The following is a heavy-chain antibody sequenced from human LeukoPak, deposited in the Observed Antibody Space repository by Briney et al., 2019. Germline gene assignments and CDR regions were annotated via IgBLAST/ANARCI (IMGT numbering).Heavy chain of an antibody. J-gene: IGHJ6*02. CDR3: ARVARSYYYYGMDV. V-gene: IGHV4-4*07. Sequence: PSETLSLTCTVSGGSISSYYWSWIRQPAGKGLEWIGRIYTSGSTNYNPSLKSRVTMSVDTSKNQFSLKLSSVTAADTDVYYCARVARSYYYYGMDVWGQGTTVTVSS. CDR1: GGSISSYY. CDR2: IYTSGST.